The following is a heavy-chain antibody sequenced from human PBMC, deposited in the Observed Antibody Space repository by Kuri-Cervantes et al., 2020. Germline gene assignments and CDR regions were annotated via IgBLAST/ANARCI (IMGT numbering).Heavy chain of an antibody. J-gene: IGHJ6*02. D-gene: IGHD4-23*01. CDR1: GFTFCDYY. CDR2: ISSSGSTI. V-gene: IGHV3-11*01. CDR3: ARDRGDYGGNSLSFYYGMDV. Sequence: GGSLRLSCAASGFTFCDYYMSWIRQAPGKGLEWVSYISSSGSTIYYADSVKGRFTISRDNAKNSLYLQMNSLRAEDTAVYYCARDRGDYGGNSLSFYYGMDVWGQGTTVTVS.